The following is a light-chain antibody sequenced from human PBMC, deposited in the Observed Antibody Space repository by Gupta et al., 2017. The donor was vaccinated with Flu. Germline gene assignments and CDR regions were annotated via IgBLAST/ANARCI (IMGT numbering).Light chain of an antibody. Sequence: QSVLTQPPPLSGAPGQRVTISCTGSSPNIGAGYDVHWYQQLPGTAPKLLIYGNSNRPSGVPDRFSGSKSGTSASLAITGLQAEDEADYYCQSYDSSLSGSRVFGGGTKLTVL. J-gene: IGLJ3*02. V-gene: IGLV1-40*01. CDR2: GNS. CDR1: SPNIGAGYD. CDR3: QSYDSSLSGSRV.